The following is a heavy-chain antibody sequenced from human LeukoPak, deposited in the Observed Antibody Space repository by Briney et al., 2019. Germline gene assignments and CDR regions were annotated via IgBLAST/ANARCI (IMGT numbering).Heavy chain of an antibody. J-gene: IGHJ4*02. D-gene: IGHD1-1*01. CDR1: GFTFSTYG. Sequence: GGSLGLSCTASGFTFSTYGMNWVRQAPGKGLEWVSSIGTTIGYTNYADSMKGRFTISRDNAKNLLNLQMNSLRVEDTAVYYCARGRGSDWNFDYWGQGTLVTVSS. CDR2: IGTTIGYT. V-gene: IGHV3-21*01. CDR3: ARGRGSDWNFDY.